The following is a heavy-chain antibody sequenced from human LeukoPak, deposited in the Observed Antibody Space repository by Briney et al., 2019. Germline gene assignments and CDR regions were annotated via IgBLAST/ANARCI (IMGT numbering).Heavy chain of an antibody. CDR2: IYYSGST. V-gene: IGHV4-39*07. Sequence: SETLSLTCTVSGGSISSSSYYWGWIRQPPGKGLEWIGSIYYSGSTYYNPSLKSRVTISVDTSKNEFSLILTSVTAADTAVYYCARGTKTGYTGYDWNYWGQGSLVTVSS. D-gene: IGHD5-12*01. J-gene: IGHJ4*02. CDR3: ARGTKTGYTGYDWNY. CDR1: GGSISSSSYY.